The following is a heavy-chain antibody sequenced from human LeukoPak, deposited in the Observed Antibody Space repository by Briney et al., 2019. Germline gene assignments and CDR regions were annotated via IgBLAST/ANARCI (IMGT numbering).Heavy chain of an antibody. V-gene: IGHV5-51*01. CDR2: IYPGDSDT. CDR3: ARYSSSGPYYFDY. J-gene: IGHJ4*02. D-gene: IGHD6-13*01. Sequence: GESLKISLKGSGYSFTSYWIGWVRQMPGKGLELMGIIYPGDSDTRYSPSFQGQVTISADKSISTAYLQWSSLKASDTAMYYCARYSSSGPYYFDYWGQGTLVTVSS. CDR1: GYSFTSYW.